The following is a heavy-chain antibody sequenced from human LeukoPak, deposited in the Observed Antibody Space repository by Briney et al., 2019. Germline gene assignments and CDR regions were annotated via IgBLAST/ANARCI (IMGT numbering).Heavy chain of an antibody. CDR3: ASSVLGDWFDR. CDR1: GYTFTSYG. CDR2: IIPIFGTA. Sequence: SVKVSCKASGYTFTSYGISWVRQAPGQGLEWMGRIIPIFGTANYAQKFQGRVTITTDESTSTAYLELSSLRSEDMAVYYCASSVLGDWFDRWGGGSLVSVSS. J-gene: IGHJ5*02. V-gene: IGHV1-69*05. D-gene: IGHD2-8*01.